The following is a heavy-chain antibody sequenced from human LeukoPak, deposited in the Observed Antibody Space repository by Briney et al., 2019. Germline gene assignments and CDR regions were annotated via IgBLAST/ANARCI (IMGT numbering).Heavy chain of an antibody. Sequence: GGSLRLSCAASGFTFGGSAMNWVRLAPGKGLEWVSSISSSSSYIYYADSVKGRFTISRDNSKNTLYLQMNSLRAEDTAVYYCAKDRSGYDVGWFDPWGQGTLVTVSS. D-gene: IGHD5-12*01. V-gene: IGHV3-21*04. J-gene: IGHJ5*02. CDR1: GFTFGGSA. CDR2: ISSSSSYI. CDR3: AKDRSGYDVGWFDP.